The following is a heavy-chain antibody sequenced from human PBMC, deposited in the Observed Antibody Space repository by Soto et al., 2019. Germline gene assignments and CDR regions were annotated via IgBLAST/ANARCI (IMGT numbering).Heavy chain of an antibody. CDR2: IYYSGST. CDR3: ARESRITIFGVAERSGMDV. V-gene: IGHV4-31*03. J-gene: IGHJ6*02. Sequence: PSETLSLTCTVSGGSISSGGYYWSWIRQHPGKGLEWIGYIYYSGSTYYNPSLKSRVTISVDTSKNQFSLKLSSVTAADTAVYYCARESRITIFGVAERSGMDVWGQGTTVTVSS. CDR1: GGSISSGGYY. D-gene: IGHD3-3*01.